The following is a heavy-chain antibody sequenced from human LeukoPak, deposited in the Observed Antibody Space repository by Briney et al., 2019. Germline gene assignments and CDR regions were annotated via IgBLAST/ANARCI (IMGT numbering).Heavy chain of an antibody. D-gene: IGHD3-10*01. Sequence: SETLSLTCTVSGVSISGYYWSWIRQPPAKGLELIGYIYYSGTTNYNPSLTSRVTISVDTSKNQFSLKLGSVTAADTAVYFCARFGSYSFDSWGQGSLVTVSS. CDR1: GVSISGYY. CDR3: ARFGSYSFDS. V-gene: IGHV4-59*01. CDR2: IYYSGTT. J-gene: IGHJ4*02.